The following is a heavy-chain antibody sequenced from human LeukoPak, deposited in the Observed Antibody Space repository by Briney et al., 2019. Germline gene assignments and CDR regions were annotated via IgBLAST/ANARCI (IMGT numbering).Heavy chain of an antibody. D-gene: IGHD3-10*01. CDR2: IWYDGSNK. V-gene: IGHV3-33*06. CDR3: AKDYYGSGSYSDV. CDR1: GFTFSSYG. J-gene: IGHJ6*04. Sequence: GGSLRLSCAASGFTFSSYGMHWVRQAPGKGLEWVAVIWYDGSNKYYADSVKGRFTNSRDNSKNTLYLQMNSLRAEDTAVYYCAKDYYGSGSYSDVWGKGTTVTVSS.